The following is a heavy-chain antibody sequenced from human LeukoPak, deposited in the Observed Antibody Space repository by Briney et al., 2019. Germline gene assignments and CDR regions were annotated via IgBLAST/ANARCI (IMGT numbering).Heavy chain of an antibody. CDR2: VYYTGST. CDR3: ARGAMATTPFFDY. Sequence: SETLSLTCTVSGGSISSSSYYWTWIRQPPGKGLEWIGYVYYTGSTNFNPSLKSRVTMSLDTSRNQFSLKLTSLTAADTAVYYCARGAMATTPFFDYWGQGTLVTVSS. CDR1: GGSISSSSYY. J-gene: IGHJ4*02. V-gene: IGHV4-61*01. D-gene: IGHD5-24*01.